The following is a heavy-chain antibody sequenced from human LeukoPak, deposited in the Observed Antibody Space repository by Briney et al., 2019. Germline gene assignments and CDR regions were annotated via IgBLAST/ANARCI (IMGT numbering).Heavy chain of an antibody. V-gene: IGHV4-4*02. Sequence: SETLSLTCAVSGGSISSSNWWSWVRQPPGKGLEWIGEIYHSGSTNYNPSPKSRVTISVDKSKNQFSLKLSSVTAADTAVYYCARSGGEYDSNGYLNYWGQGTLVSVSS. J-gene: IGHJ4*02. CDR1: GGSISSSNW. D-gene: IGHD3-22*01. CDR2: IYHSGST. CDR3: ARSGGEYDSNGYLNY.